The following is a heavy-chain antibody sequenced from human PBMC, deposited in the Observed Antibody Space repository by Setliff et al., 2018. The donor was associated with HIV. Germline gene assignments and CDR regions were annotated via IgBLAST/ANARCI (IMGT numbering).Heavy chain of an antibody. CDR1: GYTFTDHY. Sequence: GASVKVSCKASGYTFTDHYLHWVRQAPGQALEWMGWFTPFNDNTNYAQKYRGRISITRDRSMSTVYMELSSLRSEDTGMYYCARSSRANEAFDVWGQGTMVTVSS. CDR3: ARSSRANEAFDV. V-gene: IGHV1-45*02. J-gene: IGHJ3*01. CDR2: FTPFNDNT.